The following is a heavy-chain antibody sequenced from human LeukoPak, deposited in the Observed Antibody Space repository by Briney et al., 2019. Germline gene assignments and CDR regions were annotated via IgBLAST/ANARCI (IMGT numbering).Heavy chain of an antibody. D-gene: IGHD3-10*01. Sequence: PETLSLTCTVSGDSISSYYWSWIRQPPGKGLEWIGYMHYSGTTNHNPSLKSRVTISVDTSKNHFSLKLTSVTAADTAAYYCARHANYYGSGSYLNWFDPWGQGTLVTVSS. J-gene: IGHJ5*02. CDR2: MHYSGTT. CDR1: GDSISSYY. V-gene: IGHV4-59*08. CDR3: ARHANYYGSGSYLNWFDP.